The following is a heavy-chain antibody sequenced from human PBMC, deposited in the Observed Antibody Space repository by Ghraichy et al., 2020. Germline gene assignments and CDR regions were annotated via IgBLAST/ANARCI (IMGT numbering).Heavy chain of an antibody. CDR3: ARLAYSSSWYGGTYYYYGMDV. D-gene: IGHD6-13*01. CDR1: GGSFSGYY. V-gene: IGHV4-34*01. Sequence: SETLSLTCAVYGGSFSGYYWSWIRQPPGKGLEWIGEINHSGSTNYNPSLKSRVTISVDTSKNQFSLKLSSVTAADTAVYYCARLAYSSSWYGGTYYYYGMDVWGQGTTVTVSS. CDR2: INHSGST. J-gene: IGHJ6*02.